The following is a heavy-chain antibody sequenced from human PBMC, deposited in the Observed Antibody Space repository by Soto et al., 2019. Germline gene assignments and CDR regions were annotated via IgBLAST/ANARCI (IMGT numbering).Heavy chain of an antibody. CDR1: GYSFTSYG. CDR2: ISAYNGRT. CDR3: ARTARGPNVFDP. Sequence: ASVKVSCKASGYSFTSYGITWVRQARGQGLEWMGWISAYNGRTNYARNVQDRVSMTTDRSTTTAYMELRSLRSDDTAVYYCARTARGPNVFDPWGQGTLVTVSS. D-gene: IGHD3-10*01. V-gene: IGHV1-18*01. J-gene: IGHJ5*02.